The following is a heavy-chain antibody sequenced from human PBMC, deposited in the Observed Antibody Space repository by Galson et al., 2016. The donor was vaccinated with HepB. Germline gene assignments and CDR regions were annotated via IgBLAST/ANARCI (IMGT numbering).Heavy chain of an antibody. D-gene: IGHD3-3*01. CDR3: ARLKGDFWSGYPRDS. Sequence: LSLTCTVSGDSITSRNYFWAWIRQPPGRGLEWIANIYYTGTPFYNPSLKSRVTISIDTSKSQYALNLSSVTAADTAVYYCARLKGDFWSGYPRDSWGQGTLVIVSS. CDR2: IYYTGTP. J-gene: IGHJ5*01. CDR1: GDSITSRNYF. V-gene: IGHV4-39*06.